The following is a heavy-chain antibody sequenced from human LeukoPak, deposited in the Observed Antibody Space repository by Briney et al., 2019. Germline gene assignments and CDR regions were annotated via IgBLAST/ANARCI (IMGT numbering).Heavy chain of an antibody. CDR2: ISSSSSYI. D-gene: IGHD6-13*01. Sequence: PGGSLRLSCAASGFTFSSYSMNWVRQAPGKGLEWVSSISSSSSYIYYADSVKGPFTISRDNAKNSLYLQMNSLRAEDTAVYYCARARRSSSLDAFDIWGQGTMVTVSS. J-gene: IGHJ3*02. CDR3: ARARRSSSLDAFDI. CDR1: GFTFSSYS. V-gene: IGHV3-21*01.